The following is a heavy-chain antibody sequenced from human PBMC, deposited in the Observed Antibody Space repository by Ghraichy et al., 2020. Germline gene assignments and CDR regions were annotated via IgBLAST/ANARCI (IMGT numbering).Heavy chain of an antibody. J-gene: IGHJ4*02. Sequence: SGPTLVQPTETLTLTCTVSGFSLSNARMGVSWIRQPPGKALEWLAHIFSNDEKSYSTSLKSRLTISKDTPKSQVVLTMTNMDPVDTATYYCARHYDFWSGLSGGFDYWGQGTLVTVPS. CDR3: ARHYDFWSGLSGGFDY. CDR1: GFSLSNARMG. D-gene: IGHD3-3*01. CDR2: IFSNDEK. V-gene: IGHV2-26*01.